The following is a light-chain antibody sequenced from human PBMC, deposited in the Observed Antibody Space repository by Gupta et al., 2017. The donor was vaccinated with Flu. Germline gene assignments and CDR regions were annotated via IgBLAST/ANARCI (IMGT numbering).Light chain of an antibody. CDR2: VAS. CDR3: LPCRRSPP. V-gene: IGKV3-20*01. Sequence: PGTLCLSAGICSTLCCRTIFSDSSNDLAWYQQKPGQSPQLLIYVASKRASGIPDRFSGSGSGTDFTLNISRLEAEDFGVYYCLPCRRSPPFGPGTKVEIK. CDR1: FSDSSND. J-gene: IGKJ1*01.